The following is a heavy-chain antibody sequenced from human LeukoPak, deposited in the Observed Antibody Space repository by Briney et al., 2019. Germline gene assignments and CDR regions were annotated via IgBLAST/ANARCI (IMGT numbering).Heavy chain of an antibody. V-gene: IGHV3-48*03. J-gene: IGHJ4*02. Sequence: GGSLRLSCVASGFTIKNYEMNWVRQAPGKGLEWVSYISSSGNTIYYADSVKGRFTISRDNAKNSLYLQMNSLRAEDTAVYYCARDYYGSGSYPFDYWGQGTLVTVSS. CDR2: ISSSGNTI. D-gene: IGHD3-10*01. CDR3: ARDYYGSGSYPFDY. CDR1: GFTIKNYE.